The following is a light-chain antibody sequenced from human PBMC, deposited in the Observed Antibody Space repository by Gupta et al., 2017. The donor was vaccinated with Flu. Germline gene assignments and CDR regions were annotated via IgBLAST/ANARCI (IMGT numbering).Light chain of an antibody. CDR3: QVWDSSSDNVV. Sequence: QTDRITWGGNNVGGKSVHWYQQRPGQAPVLFVFDDINRHSGIPERFSGSNYGTTATITISRVEAGDEADYYCQVWDSSSDNVVFGGGTKLTVL. CDR2: DDI. CDR1: NVGGKS. J-gene: IGLJ2*01. V-gene: IGLV3-21*02.